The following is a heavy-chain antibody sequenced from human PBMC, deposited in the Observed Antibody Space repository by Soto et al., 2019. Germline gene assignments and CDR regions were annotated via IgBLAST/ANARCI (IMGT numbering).Heavy chain of an antibody. CDR1: GGSIDRSNYY. CDR2: TDYNGNA. J-gene: IGHJ4*02. CDR3: ARHFVAVVIKGWGY. Sequence: QLQLQESAPGLVKPSETLSLTCTVSGGSIDRSNYYWYWIRKPPGKGLEWIGTTDYNGNAYYNPSTKSRVTMSVDTSKNQFSLKLISVTAADTAVYYCARHFVAVVIKGWGYWGQGTLVTVSS. D-gene: IGHD3-22*01. V-gene: IGHV4-39*01.